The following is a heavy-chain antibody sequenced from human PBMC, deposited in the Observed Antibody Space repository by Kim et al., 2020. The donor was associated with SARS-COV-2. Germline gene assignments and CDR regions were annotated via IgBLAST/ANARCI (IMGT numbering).Heavy chain of an antibody. V-gene: IGHV3-23*01. J-gene: IGHJ1*01. CDR3: AKDPWAVPGTPSEYFQH. D-gene: IGHD6-19*01. Sequence: GGSLRLSCAASGFTFSSYAMSWVRQAPGKGLEWVSIITGSGDSTYYADYVKGRFTISRDNSKNTLYLQMNSLRAEDMAVYYCAKDPWAVPGTPSEYFQHWGQGTLVTVSS. CDR1: GFTFSSYA. CDR2: ITGSGDST.